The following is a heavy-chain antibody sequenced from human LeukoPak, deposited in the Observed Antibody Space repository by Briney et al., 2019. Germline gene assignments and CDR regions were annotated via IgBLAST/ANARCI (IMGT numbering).Heavy chain of an antibody. J-gene: IGHJ4*02. CDR3: ARLEGIAAAGTGIFGY. D-gene: IGHD6-13*01. V-gene: IGHV5-51*01. CDR1: GNSFTSYW. Sequence: GESLKISCKGSGNSFTSYWIGWVRQMPGKGLEWMGIIYPGDSDTRYSPSFQGQVTISADKSISTAYLQWSSLKASDTAMYYCARLEGIAAAGTGIFGYWGQGTLVTVSS. CDR2: IYPGDSDT.